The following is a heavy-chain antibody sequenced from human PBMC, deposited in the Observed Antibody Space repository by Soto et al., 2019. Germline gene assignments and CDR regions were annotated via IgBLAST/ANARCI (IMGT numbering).Heavy chain of an antibody. D-gene: IGHD6-13*01. V-gene: IGHV1-46*01. CDR1: GYTFTTYY. J-gene: IGHJ6*02. CDR2: INPNGGST. Sequence: GASVKVSCKASGYTFTTYYIYWVRQAPGQGLEWMGIINPNGGSTNYAHKFQGRVTMTRDTSTSTVYMELSSLRSEDTAVYYCARGSAAGANYYYGMDVWGQGTTVTVSS. CDR3: ARGSAAGANYYYGMDV.